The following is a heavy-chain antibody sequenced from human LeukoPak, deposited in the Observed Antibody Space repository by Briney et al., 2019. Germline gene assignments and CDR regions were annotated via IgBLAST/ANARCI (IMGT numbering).Heavy chain of an antibody. J-gene: IGHJ6*03. CDR3: AGDSGGSKYYLDV. CDR1: GFTVSNNY. Sequence: GGSLRLSCAASGFTVSNNYMSWLRQAPGMGLEWVSVIYSSGTTYYADSVKGRFSMSRDNSENALYLQMNSLRAEDTAVYYCAGDSGGSKYYLDVWGKGTTVTVSS. CDR2: IYSSGTT. V-gene: IGHV3-53*01. D-gene: IGHD3-10*01.